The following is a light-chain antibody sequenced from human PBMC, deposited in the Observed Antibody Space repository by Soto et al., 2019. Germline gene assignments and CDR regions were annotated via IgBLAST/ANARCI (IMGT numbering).Light chain of an antibody. CDR3: AAWDGSLSGWV. Sequence: QSVLTQPPSASGTPGQRVTISCSGSSSNIGSKYVYWYQQLPGTAPKLLIYRNDQRPSGVPDRFSGSKSGTSASLAISGLRSEDEADYYWAAWDGSLSGWVFGGGTKVTVL. V-gene: IGLV1-47*01. CDR2: RND. J-gene: IGLJ3*02. CDR1: SSNIGSKY.